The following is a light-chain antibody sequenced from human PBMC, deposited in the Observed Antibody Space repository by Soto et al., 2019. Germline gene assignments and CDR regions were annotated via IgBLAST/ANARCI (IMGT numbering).Light chain of an antibody. CDR2: DAS. J-gene: IGKJ4*01. V-gene: IGKV3-11*01. Sequence: EIVLTQSPATLSLSPGERATLSCRASRSVSSYLAWYQQKPGQAPRLLIYDASNRATGIPARFSGSGSGTDFTLTISSLEPEDFAVYYCQQRSNWPPPTFGGGTKVEIK. CDR3: QQRSNWPPPT. CDR1: RSVSSY.